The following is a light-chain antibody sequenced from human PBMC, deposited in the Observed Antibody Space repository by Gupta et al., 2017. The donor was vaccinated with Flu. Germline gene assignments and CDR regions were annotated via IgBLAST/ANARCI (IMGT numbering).Light chain of an antibody. CDR1: SSNIMNYI. CDR2: SDD. Sequence: QSVLTQPPSASGTPGQRVTISCSGTSSNIMNYIVNWYQQLPGTAPKLLIYSDDRRPSGVPDRFSASKSGTSASLAISGLQSEDEADYFCAAWDDNLNAWVFGGRTKLTVL. CDR3: AAWDDNLNAWV. V-gene: IGLV1-44*01. J-gene: IGLJ3*02.